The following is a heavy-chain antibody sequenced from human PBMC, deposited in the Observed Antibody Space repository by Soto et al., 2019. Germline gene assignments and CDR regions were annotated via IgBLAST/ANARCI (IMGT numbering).Heavy chain of an antibody. D-gene: IGHD3-3*01. CDR2: INAGNGNT. Sequence: ASVKVSCKASGYTFTSYAMHWVRQAPGQRLEWMGWINAGNGNTKYSQKFQGRVTITRDTSASTAYMEVSSLRAEDTAVYFCASGFSKSRSSYYLGYYYYCIDVWGQGITVTFTS. CDR1: GYTFTSYA. CDR3: ASGFSKSRSSYYLGYYYYCIDV. V-gene: IGHV1-3*01. J-gene: IGHJ6*02.